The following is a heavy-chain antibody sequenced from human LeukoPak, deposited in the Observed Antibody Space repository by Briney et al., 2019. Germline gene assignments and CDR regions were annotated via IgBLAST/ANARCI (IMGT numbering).Heavy chain of an antibody. CDR3: ATKQWLVRGWFDP. J-gene: IGHJ5*02. D-gene: IGHD6-19*01. CDR2: ISVSGGNT. CDR1: GFTFSNYA. V-gene: IGHV3-23*01. Sequence: GGSLRLSCAASGFTFSNYAMSWVRQAPGKGLEWVSSISVSGGNTYYADSVKGRFTISRDNSKNTLYLQMNSLIAEDTALYYCATKQWLVRGWFDPWGQGTLVTVSS.